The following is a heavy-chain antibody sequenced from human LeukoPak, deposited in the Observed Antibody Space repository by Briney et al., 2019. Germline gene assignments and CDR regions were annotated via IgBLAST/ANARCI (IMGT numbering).Heavy chain of an antibody. CDR3: QWQQLGYYYYMDV. CDR1: GFTFSNDG. D-gene: IGHD6-13*01. V-gene: IGHV3-48*01. J-gene: IGHJ6*03. CDR2: INSRSSDI. Sequence: PGGSLRLSCAASGFTFSNDGMSWVRQAPGKRPEWISYINSRSSDIHYADSVRGRFTIYRDNVKNSLFLQMNSLRAEDTAVYYCQWQQLGYYYYMDVWGKGTTVTVSS.